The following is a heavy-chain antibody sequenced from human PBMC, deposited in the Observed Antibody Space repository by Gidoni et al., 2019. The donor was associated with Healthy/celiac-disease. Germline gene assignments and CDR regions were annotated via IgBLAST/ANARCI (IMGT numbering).Heavy chain of an antibody. CDR1: GFTFSSYS. J-gene: IGHJ4*02. CDR3: ARRGSRGVAAAGAIDY. CDR2: SSSSRSYI. V-gene: IGHV3-21*01. D-gene: IGHD6-13*01. Sequence: EVQLVESGGGLVRPGGSLRLSCAASGFTFSSYSMNWVRQAPGKGLEWVTSSSSSRSYIYYADSVKGRFTITRDNAKNSLYRQMNSRRAEDTAVDYCARRGSRGVAAAGAIDYWGQGTLVTVSS.